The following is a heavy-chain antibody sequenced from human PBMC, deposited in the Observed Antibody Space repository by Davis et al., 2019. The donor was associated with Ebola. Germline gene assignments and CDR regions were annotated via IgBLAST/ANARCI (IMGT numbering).Heavy chain of an antibody. D-gene: IGHD2-2*02. Sequence: GESLKISCKGSGYSFTSYWISWVRQMPGKGLEWMGRIDPSDSYTNYSPSFQGHVTISADKSISTAYLQWSSLKASDTAMYYCARLAVVPAAIIAFDIWGQGTMVTVSS. CDR1: GYSFTSYW. J-gene: IGHJ3*02. CDR2: IDPSDSYT. CDR3: ARLAVVPAAIIAFDI. V-gene: IGHV5-10-1*01.